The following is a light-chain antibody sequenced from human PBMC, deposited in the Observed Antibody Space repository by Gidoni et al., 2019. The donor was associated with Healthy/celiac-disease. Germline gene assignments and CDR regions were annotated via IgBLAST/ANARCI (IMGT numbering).Light chain of an antibody. CDR2: AAS. V-gene: IGKV1-NL1*01. J-gene: IGKJ4*01. Sequence: DIQMTPSPSSLSASVGDRVTITCRASQGISNSLAWYQQKPGKAPKLLLYAASRLESGVPSRFSGSGSGTDYTLTISSLQPEDFATYYCQQYYSTPPLTFXGXTKVEIK. CDR1: QGISNS. CDR3: QQYYSTPPLT.